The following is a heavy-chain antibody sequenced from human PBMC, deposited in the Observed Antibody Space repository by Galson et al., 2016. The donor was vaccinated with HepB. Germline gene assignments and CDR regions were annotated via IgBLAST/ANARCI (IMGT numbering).Heavy chain of an antibody. D-gene: IGHD5-24*01. CDR2: IWYDGSNK. V-gene: IGHV3-33*01. Sequence: LRLSCAASGFTFSSYGMHWVRQAPGKGLEWVAVIWYDGSNKYYADSVKGRFTISRDNSKNTLYLQMNSLRAEDTAVYYCARDQGDGYNFRLDYWGQGTLVTVSS. CDR1: GFTFSSYG. CDR3: ARDQGDGYNFRLDY. J-gene: IGHJ4*02.